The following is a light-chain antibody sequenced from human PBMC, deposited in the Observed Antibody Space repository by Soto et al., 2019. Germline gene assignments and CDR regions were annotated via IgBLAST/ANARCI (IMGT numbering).Light chain of an antibody. CDR2: KAS. J-gene: IGKJ1*01. CDR3: QHYNSYSEA. CDR1: QSLLHSNGYNY. V-gene: IGKV2-28*01. Sequence: DIVMTQSPLSLPVTPGEPASTSCRSSQSLLHSNGYNYLDWYLQKPGQSPQLLIYKASTLKSGVPSRFSGSGSGTEFTLTISSLQPDDFATYYCQHYNSYSEAFGQGTKVDIK.